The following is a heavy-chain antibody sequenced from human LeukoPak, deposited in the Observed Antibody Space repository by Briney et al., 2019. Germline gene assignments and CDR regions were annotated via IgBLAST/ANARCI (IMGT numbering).Heavy chain of an antibody. CDR1: GGSFSGYY. J-gene: IGHJ6*02. CDR3: AGDSWLYSSSWQYYYYYGMDV. V-gene: IGHV4-34*01. D-gene: IGHD6-13*01. Sequence: PSETLSLTCAVYGGSFSGYYWSWIRQPPGKGLEWIGEINHSGSTNYNPSLKSRVTISVDTSKNQFSLKLSSVTAADTAVYYCAGDSWLYSSSWQYYYYYGMDVWGQGTTVTISS. CDR2: INHSGST.